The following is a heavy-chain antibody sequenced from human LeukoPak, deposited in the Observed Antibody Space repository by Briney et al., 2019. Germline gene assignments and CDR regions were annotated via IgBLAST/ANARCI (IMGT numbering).Heavy chain of an antibody. CDR3: ARGRTGAGKYYLDY. CDR1: GFTFSTCA. CDR2: ISGSGATT. D-gene: IGHD3/OR15-3a*01. Sequence: GGSLRLSCAPSGFTFSTCAIIWVRQAPGKGLEWVSSISGSGATTYYSDTVKGRFTISRDNSKNTLHLQLSSLRVEDTATYFCARGRTGAGKYYLDYWGQGTLVTVSS. J-gene: IGHJ4*02. V-gene: IGHV3-23*01.